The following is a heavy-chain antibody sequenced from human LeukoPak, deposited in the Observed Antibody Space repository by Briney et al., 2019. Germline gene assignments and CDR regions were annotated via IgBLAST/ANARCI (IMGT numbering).Heavy chain of an antibody. CDR1: GYTFTSYY. CDR2: INPSGGST. Sequence: ASVKVSCKASGYTFTSYYMHWVRQAPGQGLEWMGIINPSGGSTSYAQKFQGRVTMTRDMSTSTVYMELSSLRSEDTVVYYCARGSAAGLDAFDIWGQGTMVTVSS. CDR3: ARGSAAGLDAFDI. V-gene: IGHV1-46*01. J-gene: IGHJ3*02. D-gene: IGHD6-13*01.